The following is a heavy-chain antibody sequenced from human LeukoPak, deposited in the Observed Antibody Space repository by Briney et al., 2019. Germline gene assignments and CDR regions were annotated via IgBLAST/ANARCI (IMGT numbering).Heavy chain of an antibody. CDR1: GYTFTTCW. D-gene: IGHD1-26*01. CDR3: ARLYGTKIDY. J-gene: IGHJ4*02. V-gene: IGHV5-51*01. Sequence: GESLKISCKGSGYTFTTCWIGWVRQMPGKGLEWMEIIYPSDSDTTYSPSFQGQVTISADKSISTAYLHWSSLKASDTAIYYCARLYGTKIDYWGQGTLVTVSS. CDR2: IYPSDSDT.